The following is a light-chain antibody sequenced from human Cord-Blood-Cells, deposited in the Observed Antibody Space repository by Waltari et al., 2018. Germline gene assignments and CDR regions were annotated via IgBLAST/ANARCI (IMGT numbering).Light chain of an antibody. CDR3: SSYTSSSTVV. J-gene: IGLJ2*01. CDR2: DVS. V-gene: IGLV2-14*01. Sequence: QSALTQPASVSGSPGQSITIPCTGTSSDVGGYNYVSWYQQHPGKAPKLTIYDVSNRPSGVSNRFSGSKSGNTASLTISGLQAEDEADYSCSSYTSSSTVVFGGGTKLTVL. CDR1: SSDVGGYNY.